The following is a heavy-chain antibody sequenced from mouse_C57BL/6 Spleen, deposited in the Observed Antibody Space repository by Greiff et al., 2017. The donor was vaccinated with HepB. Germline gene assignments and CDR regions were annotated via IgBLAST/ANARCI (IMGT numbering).Heavy chain of an antibody. Sequence: QVQLKESGAELARPGASVKLSCKASGYTFTSYGISWVKQRTGQGLEWIGEIYPRSGNTYYNEKFKGKATLTADKSSSTAYMELRSLTSEDSAVYFCASERGLNYVGFDDWGQGTTLTVSS. CDR3: ASERGLNYVGFDD. CDR2: IYPRSGNT. J-gene: IGHJ2*01. CDR1: GYTFTSYG. V-gene: IGHV1-81*01. D-gene: IGHD2-1*01.